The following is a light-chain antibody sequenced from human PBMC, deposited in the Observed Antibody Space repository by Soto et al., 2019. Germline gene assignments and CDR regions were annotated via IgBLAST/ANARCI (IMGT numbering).Light chain of an antibody. CDR3: SSHAGSIHFYV. CDR2: EVS. Sequence: QSALTRPPSASGSPGQSVTISCTGTSSDVGAYNFVSWYQQHPGKAPKLIISEVSKRPSGVPDRFSGSKSGNTASLTVSGLQAEDEADYYCSSHAGSIHFYVFGTGTKVTVL. J-gene: IGLJ1*01. V-gene: IGLV2-8*01. CDR1: SSDVGAYNF.